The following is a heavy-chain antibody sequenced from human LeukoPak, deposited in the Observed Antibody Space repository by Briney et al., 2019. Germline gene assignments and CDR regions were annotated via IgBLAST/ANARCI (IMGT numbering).Heavy chain of an antibody. V-gene: IGHV3-21*01. Sequence: GGSLRLSCAASGFTFNNAWMSWVRQAPGKGLEWVSSISSSSSYICYADSVKGRFTISRDNAKNSLYLQMNSLRAEDTAVYYCARDDILTGYPSAYYYYGMDVWGQGTTVTVSS. CDR1: GFTFNNAW. CDR3: ARDDILTGYPSAYYYYGMDV. J-gene: IGHJ6*02. D-gene: IGHD3-9*01. CDR2: ISSSSSYI.